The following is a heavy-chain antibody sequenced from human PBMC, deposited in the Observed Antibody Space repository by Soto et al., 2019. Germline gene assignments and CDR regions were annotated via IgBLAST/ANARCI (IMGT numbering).Heavy chain of an antibody. V-gene: IGHV1-69*13. CDR2: IIPIFGTA. CDR1: GGTFSSYA. D-gene: IGHD3-22*01. CDR3: ARSFYYYDSSGYYFNWFDP. Sequence: SVKVSCKASGGTFSSYAISWVRQAPGQGLEWMGGIIPIFGTANYAQKFQGRVTITADESTSTAYMELSSLRSEDTAVYYCARSFYYYDSSGYYFNWFDPWAREPWSPSPQ. J-gene: IGHJ5*02.